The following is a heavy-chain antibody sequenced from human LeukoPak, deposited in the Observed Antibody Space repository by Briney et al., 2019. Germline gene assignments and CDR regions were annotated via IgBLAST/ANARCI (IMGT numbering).Heavy chain of an antibody. CDR1: GGSISSYY. V-gene: IGHV4-4*07. CDR3: ARDYCSGGSCYSGDY. Sequence: SETLSLTCTVSGGSISSYYWSWIRQPAGKGLEWIGRIYTSGSTNYNTSLKSRVTMSVDTSKNQFSLKLSSVTAADTAVYYCARDYCSGGSCYSGDYWGQGTLVTVSS. J-gene: IGHJ4*02. CDR2: IYTSGST. D-gene: IGHD2-15*01.